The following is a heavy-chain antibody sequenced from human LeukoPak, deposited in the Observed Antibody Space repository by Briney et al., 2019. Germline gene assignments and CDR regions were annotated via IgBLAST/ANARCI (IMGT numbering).Heavy chain of an antibody. Sequence: SETLSLTCTVSGGSIRSGSHYWGWIRQPPGKGLEWIGSIYYSGITYYNPSLKSRVTISVDMSKNQFSLKLSSVTAADTAVYYCAGLGGGDFWTGYYIDYWGQGILVTVSS. J-gene: IGHJ4*02. CDR2: IYYSGIT. D-gene: IGHD3/OR15-3a*01. V-gene: IGHV4-39*01. CDR1: GGSIRSGSHY. CDR3: AGLGGGDFWTGYYIDY.